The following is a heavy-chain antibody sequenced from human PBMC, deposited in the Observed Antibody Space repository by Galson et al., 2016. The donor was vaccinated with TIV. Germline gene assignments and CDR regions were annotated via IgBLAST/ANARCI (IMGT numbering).Heavy chain of an antibody. CDR1: GYTFTNYG. J-gene: IGHJ4*02. V-gene: IGHV1-18*01. Sequence: SVKVSCKASGYTFTNYGISWVRQAPGQGLEWMGWIGTYNGDRRYAQKFQDRVTMTTDTSTSTAYLEVRSLRSDDTAVYYCARGHPRYSDTNGHYYSPYFDNWGLGTLVTVSS. CDR3: ARGHPRYSDTNGHYYSPYFDN. CDR2: IGTYNGDR. D-gene: IGHD3-22*01.